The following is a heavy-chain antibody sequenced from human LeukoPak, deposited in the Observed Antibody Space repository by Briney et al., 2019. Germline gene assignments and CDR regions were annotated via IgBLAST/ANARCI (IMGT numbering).Heavy chain of an antibody. Sequence: SENLSRNCTGSGGSISSFYWSWIRPPPGKGLGWIGSAHTMGSTTYNRTPKGQVPISQDTPKNQSSLKLGSVTAAAPAVYYGAGRDAGYSSSWAYWGQGTLVTVSS. CDR1: GGSISSFY. CDR2: AHTMGST. D-gene: IGHD6-13*01. J-gene: IGHJ4*02. CDR3: AGRDAGYSSSWAY. V-gene: IGHV4-4*09.